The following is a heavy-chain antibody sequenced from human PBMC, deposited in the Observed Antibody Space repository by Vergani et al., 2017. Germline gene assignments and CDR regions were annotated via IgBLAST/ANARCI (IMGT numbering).Heavy chain of an antibody. V-gene: IGHV1-8*01. D-gene: IGHD3-10*01. J-gene: IGHJ6*03. CDR3: ARAVHRFLYYYYYMDV. Sequence: QVQLVQSGAEVKKPGASVKVSCKASGYTFTSYDINWVRQATGQGLEWMGWMNPNSGNTGYAQKFQGRVTMTRTTSISTAYMELSSLRSEDTAVYYCARAVHRFLYYYYYMDVWGKGTTVTVSS. CDR1: GYTFTSYD. CDR2: MNPNSGNT.